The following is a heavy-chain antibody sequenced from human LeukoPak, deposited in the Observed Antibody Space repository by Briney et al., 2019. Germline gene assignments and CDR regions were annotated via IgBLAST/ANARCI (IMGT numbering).Heavy chain of an antibody. V-gene: IGHV3-66*01. D-gene: IGHD6-13*01. CDR2: IYNSGST. CDR3: ARDQVSIAGTGIDY. CDR1: GFTVSSNF. Sequence: GGSLRLSCGASGFTVSSNFMSWVRQAPGKGLEWVSVIYNSGSTYYADSVKGRFTISRDNAKNSLFLQMNSLRAEDTAVYYCARDQVSIAGTGIDYWGQGTLVTVSS. J-gene: IGHJ4*02.